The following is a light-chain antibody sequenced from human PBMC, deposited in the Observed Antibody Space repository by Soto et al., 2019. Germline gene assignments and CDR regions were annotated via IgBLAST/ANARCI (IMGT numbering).Light chain of an antibody. CDR1: SGDIGSYNR. CDR2: EVT. V-gene: IGLV2-14*01. CDR3: SSYSNINTRACV. Sequence: QSALTQPASVSGSPGQSSTISCTGTSGDIGSYNRVSWYQQHPGKAPKLIIYEVTDRPSGVSNRFSGSKSSNTASLTISGLQAEDEAEYSCSSYSNINTRACVFGTGTKLTVL. J-gene: IGLJ1*01.